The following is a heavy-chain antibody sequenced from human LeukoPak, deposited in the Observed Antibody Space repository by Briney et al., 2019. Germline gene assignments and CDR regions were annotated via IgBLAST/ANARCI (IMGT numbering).Heavy chain of an antibody. Sequence: GGSLRLSCSASGFPFSSYAMHWVRQAPGKGLEYVSAISDSGGSTYYADSVKGRFTISRDNSKNTLYLQMSSLRAEDTAVYYCARSFYDILIGYYQYFDYWGQGTLVTVSS. CDR3: ARSFYDILIGYYQYFDY. D-gene: IGHD3-9*01. CDR1: GFPFSSYA. CDR2: ISDSGGST. V-gene: IGHV3-64D*09. J-gene: IGHJ4*02.